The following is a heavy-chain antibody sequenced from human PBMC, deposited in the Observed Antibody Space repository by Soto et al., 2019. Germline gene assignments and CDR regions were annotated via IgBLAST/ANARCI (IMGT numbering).Heavy chain of an antibody. CDR3: ARGREVAATNQYYFDY. CDR1: GGSISSGDYY. V-gene: IGHV4-30-4*01. J-gene: IGHJ4*02. CDR2: IYYSGST. Sequence: SETLSLTCTVSGGSISSGDYYWSWIRQPPGKGLERIGYIYYSGSTYYNPSLKSRVTISVDTSKNQFSLKLSSVTAADTAVYYCARGREVAATNQYYFDYWGQGTLVTVSS. D-gene: IGHD2-15*01.